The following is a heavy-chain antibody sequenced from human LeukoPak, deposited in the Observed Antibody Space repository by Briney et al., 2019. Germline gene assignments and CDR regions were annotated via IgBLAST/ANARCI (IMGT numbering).Heavy chain of an antibody. CDR3: ATERGTGSCPFNY. CDR1: GFSFSDAW. V-gene: IGHV3-15*01. J-gene: IGHJ4*02. D-gene: IGHD2-8*02. CDR2: IKSKTVGGTT. Sequence: GGSLRLSCAASGFSFSDAWMSWVRQAPGKGLEWVGRIKSKTVGGTTDYAAPVKGRFTISRDDSKNTLYLQMNRLKTEDTAVYYCATERGTGSCPFNYWGQGTLVTVSS.